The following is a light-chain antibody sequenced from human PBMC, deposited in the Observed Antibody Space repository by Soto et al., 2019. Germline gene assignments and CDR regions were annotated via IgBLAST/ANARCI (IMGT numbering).Light chain of an antibody. CDR3: ASYRSGSTPVV. CDR1: SSDVGAYNS. Sequence: QSALTQPASASGSPGQSITISCTGTSSDVGAYNSVSWYQQYPGKAPKLRIYDVRYRPSGVSQRFSGSKSGNTASLTISGLQADDEADYYCASYRSGSTPVVFGGGTKVTVL. V-gene: IGLV2-14*01. J-gene: IGLJ2*01. CDR2: DVR.